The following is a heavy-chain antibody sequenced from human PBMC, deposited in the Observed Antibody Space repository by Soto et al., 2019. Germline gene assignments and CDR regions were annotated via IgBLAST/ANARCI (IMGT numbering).Heavy chain of an antibody. D-gene: IGHD3-10*01. CDR3: ARDEGGSGSSWTYNWFDP. V-gene: IGHV1-3*01. Sequence: ASVKVSCKASGYAFTWFNIHWVRQAPGQRLEWMGWINAGNGNTKYSQKFQGRVTFTRDTSTSTAYMELRSLRSDDTAVYYCARDEGGSGSSWTYNWFDPWGQGTLVTVSS. CDR1: GYAFTWFN. J-gene: IGHJ5*02. CDR2: INAGNGNT.